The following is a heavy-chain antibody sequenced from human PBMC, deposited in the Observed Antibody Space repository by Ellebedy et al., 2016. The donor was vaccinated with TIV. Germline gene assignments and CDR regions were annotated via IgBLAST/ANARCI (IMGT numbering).Heavy chain of an antibody. CDR1: GFTVSSND. CDR2: IYSGGST. Sequence: GESLKISCAASGFTVSSNDMSWVRQAPGKGLEWVSVIYSGGSTYYADSVRGRFTISRDNSKNTLYLQMNSLRVEDTAVYYCARWPSGDAPLDYWGQGTLVTVSS. D-gene: IGHD4-17*01. V-gene: IGHV3-66*01. CDR3: ARWPSGDAPLDY. J-gene: IGHJ4*02.